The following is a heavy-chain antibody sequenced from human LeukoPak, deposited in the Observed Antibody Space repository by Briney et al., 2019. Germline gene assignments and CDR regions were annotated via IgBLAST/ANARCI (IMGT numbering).Heavy chain of an antibody. CDR1: GFTFSSYG. V-gene: IGHV3-30*18. CDR3: AKPDLPGWYDTLTGHQGWGFDY. D-gene: IGHD3-9*01. CDR2: ISYDGSNK. J-gene: IGHJ4*02. Sequence: GGSLRLSCAASGFTFSSYGMHWVRQAPGKGLEWVAVISYDGSNKYYADSVKGRFTISRDNSKNTLYLQMNSLRAEDTAVYCCAKPDLPGWYDTLTGHQGWGFDYWGQGTLVTVSS.